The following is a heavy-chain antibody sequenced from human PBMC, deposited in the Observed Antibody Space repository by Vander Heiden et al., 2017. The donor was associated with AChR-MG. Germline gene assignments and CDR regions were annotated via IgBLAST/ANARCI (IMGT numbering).Heavy chain of an antibody. CDR2: ISSSSSYT. J-gene: IGHJ4*02. CDR3: ARDPKDYYGSGSYYPPDY. CDR1: GFTFSDYY. V-gene: IGHV3-11*06. Sequence: QVQLVESGGGLVKPGASLRLSCVASGFTFSDYYMGWIRQAPGKRLEWVSYISSSSSYTNYADTVKGRYTISRDNAKNSLYLQMNSLRAEDTAVYYCARDPKDYYGSGSYYPPDYWGQGTLVTVSS. D-gene: IGHD3-10*01.